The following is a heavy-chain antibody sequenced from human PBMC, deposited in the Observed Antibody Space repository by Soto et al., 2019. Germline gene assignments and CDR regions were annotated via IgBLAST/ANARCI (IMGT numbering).Heavy chain of an antibody. J-gene: IGHJ3*02. D-gene: IGHD3-22*01. Sequence: GGSLRLSCAASGFTFSSYAITWVRQAPGKGLEWVSAISGSGGSTYYADSVKGRFTISRDNSKNTLYLQMNSLRAEDTAVYYCAKSQAYYYDSSGPPDAFDIWGQGTMVTVSS. CDR2: ISGSGGST. V-gene: IGHV3-23*01. CDR1: GFTFSSYA. CDR3: AKSQAYYYDSSGPPDAFDI.